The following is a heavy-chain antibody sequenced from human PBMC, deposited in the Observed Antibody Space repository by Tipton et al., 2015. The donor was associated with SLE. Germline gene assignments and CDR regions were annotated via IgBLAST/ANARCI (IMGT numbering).Heavy chain of an antibody. CDR1: GFTFSHYW. V-gene: IGHV3-74*01. J-gene: IGHJ4*02. Sequence: SLRLSCAASGFTFSHYWMHWVRQVPGKGLVWVSRIRGDGGVVRYADSVKGRFTISRDNTKNTLYLQMNSLRAEDTAVYYCAREAYYGSATYSPNFDSWGQGTLVTVSS. D-gene: IGHD3-10*01. CDR2: IRGDGGVV. CDR3: AREAYYGSATYSPNFDS.